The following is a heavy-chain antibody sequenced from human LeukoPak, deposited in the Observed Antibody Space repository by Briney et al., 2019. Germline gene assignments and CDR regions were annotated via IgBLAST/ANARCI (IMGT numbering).Heavy chain of an antibody. Sequence: PGGSLRLSCAASGFPFSSYEMNWVRQAPGKRLQWVSYISSSGNKIYYAASVKGRFTISRDNAKNSLHLQIDSLRAEDTAVYYCARGQRPQYSSTWDNWFDPWGQGTQVTVSS. CDR3: ARGQRPQYSSTWDNWFDP. V-gene: IGHV3-48*03. CDR1: GFPFSSYE. J-gene: IGHJ5*02. D-gene: IGHD2-21*01. CDR2: ISSSGNKI.